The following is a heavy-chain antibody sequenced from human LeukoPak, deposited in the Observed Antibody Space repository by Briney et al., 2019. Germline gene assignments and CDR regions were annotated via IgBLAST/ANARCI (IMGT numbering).Heavy chain of an antibody. D-gene: IGHD1-26*01. CDR1: GYTFTGYY. J-gene: IGHJ4*02. CDR3: ARVLNGWELQPFDS. V-gene: IGHV1-2*02. Sequence: ASVKVSCKASGYTFTGYYMHWVRQAPGQGLEWMGWINPNSGGTNYAQKFQGRVTMTRDTSISTAYMELSRLRSDDTAVYYCARVLNGWELQPFDSWGRGTLVTVSS. CDR2: INPNSGGT.